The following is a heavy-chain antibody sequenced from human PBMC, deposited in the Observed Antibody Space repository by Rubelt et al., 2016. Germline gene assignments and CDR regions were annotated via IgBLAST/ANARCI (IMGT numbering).Heavy chain of an antibody. Sequence: QVQLQQWGAGLLKPSETLSLTCAVDGGSFSGSYWNWIRQPPGQGLVWIGYIYYSGSTNYNPSLKSRVTISVDTSKNQFSRKLSSVTAADTAVYYCARERGLTGTYFPYYFDYWGQGTLVTVSS. D-gene: IGHD1-20*01. CDR2: IYYSGST. J-gene: IGHJ4*02. CDR1: GGSFSGSY. CDR3: ARERGLTGTYFPYYFDY. V-gene: IGHV4-34*11.